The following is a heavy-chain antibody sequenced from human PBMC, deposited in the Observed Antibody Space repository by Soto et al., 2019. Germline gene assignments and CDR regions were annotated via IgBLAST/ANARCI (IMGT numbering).Heavy chain of an antibody. Sequence: QVQLQESGPGLVKPSQTLSLTCTVSGGSISSGNYYWSWIRQHPVKGLEWIGYISHSGSTYYNPTLKCRVTIPADTSKNPFSLKLSSVTAADTGVYYCARDLYFDSAGYFDSWGQGTLVTVSS. D-gene: IGHD3-22*01. CDR3: ARDLYFDSAGYFDS. CDR1: GGSISSGNYY. CDR2: ISHSGST. V-gene: IGHV4-31*03. J-gene: IGHJ4*02.